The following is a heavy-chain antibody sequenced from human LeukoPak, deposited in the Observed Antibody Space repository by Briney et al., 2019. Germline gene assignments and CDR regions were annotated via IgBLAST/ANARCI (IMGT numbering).Heavy chain of an antibody. Sequence: SETLSLICNVSGASINAYYWTWLRQSPEKGLAWIASMSYSGRTDSNPSLKSRVSMSVGPSKSQFSLRLTSVTAADTAIYYCAQQVVGTSNSFDVWGQGTFVAVSS. D-gene: IGHD6-13*01. J-gene: IGHJ3*01. CDR3: AQQVVGTSNSFDV. CDR1: GASINAYY. CDR2: MSYSGRT. V-gene: IGHV4-59*01.